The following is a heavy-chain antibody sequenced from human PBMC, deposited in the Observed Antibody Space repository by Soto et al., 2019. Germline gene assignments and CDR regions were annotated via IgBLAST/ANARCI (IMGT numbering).Heavy chain of an antibody. V-gene: IGHV4-61*01. CDR3: ARVERGAATTVVDAFDI. CDR2: MSHSGGT. Sequence: SETLSLTCAVYGGFVSSGTYYWSWIRQPPGKGLEWIGEMSHSGGTHFNPSLKSRVTISVDTSKNQFSLKMSSVTAADTALYYCARVERGAATTVVDAFDIWGPGTMVTVSS. D-gene: IGHD1-1*01. CDR1: GGFVSSGTYY. J-gene: IGHJ3*02.